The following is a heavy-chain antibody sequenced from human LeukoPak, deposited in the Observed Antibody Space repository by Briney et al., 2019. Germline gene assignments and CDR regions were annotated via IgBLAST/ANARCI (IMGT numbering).Heavy chain of an antibody. J-gene: IGHJ4*02. CDR1: GYSISSGYY. D-gene: IGHD4-23*01. Sequence: PSETLSLTCTVSGYSISSGYYWGWIRQPPGKGLEWIGSIYHSGSTYYNPSLKSRVTISVDTSKNQFSLKLSSVTAADTAVYYCARVDLPPRVGGSTDYWGQGTLVTVSS. CDR3: ARVDLPPRVGGSTDY. CDR2: IYHSGST. V-gene: IGHV4-38-2*02.